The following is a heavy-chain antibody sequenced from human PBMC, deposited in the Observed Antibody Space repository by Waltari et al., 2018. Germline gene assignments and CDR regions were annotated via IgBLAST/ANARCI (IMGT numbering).Heavy chain of an antibody. CDR1: GGSFSGYY. V-gene: IGHV4-34*01. CDR2: INQSGST. Sequence: QVQLQQWGAGLLKPSETLSLTCAVYGGSFSGYYWSWIRQPPGKGLEWIGEINQSGSTNYNPSLNSRVTISVDTSKNQFSLKLSSVTAADTAVYYCARGRSTVTTDYYYYYMDVWGKGTTVTVSS. D-gene: IGHD4-4*01. CDR3: ARGRSTVTTDYYYYYMDV. J-gene: IGHJ6*03.